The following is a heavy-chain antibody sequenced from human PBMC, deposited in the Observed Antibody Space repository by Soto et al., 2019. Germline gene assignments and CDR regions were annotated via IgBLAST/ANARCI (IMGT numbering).Heavy chain of an antibody. D-gene: IGHD3-10*01. CDR2: IIPIFGTA. V-gene: IGHV1-69*13. CDR3: ASSGRITMVRGDNYGMDV. Sequence: SVKVSCKASGGTFSSYAISWVRQAPGQGLEWMGGIIPIFGTANYAQKFQGRVTITADESTSTAYMELSSLRSEDTAVYYCASSGRITMVRGDNYGMDVWGQGTTVTVSS. J-gene: IGHJ6*02. CDR1: GGTFSSYA.